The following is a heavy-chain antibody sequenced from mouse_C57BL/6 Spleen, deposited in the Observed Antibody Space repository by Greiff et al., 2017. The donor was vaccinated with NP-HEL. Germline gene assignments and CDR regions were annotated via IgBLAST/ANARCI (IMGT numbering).Heavy chain of an antibody. D-gene: IGHD2-3*01. Sequence: EVKLVESGGDLVKPGGSLKLSCAASGFTFSSYGMSWVRQTPDKRLEWVATISSGGSYTYYPDSVKGRFTISRDNAKNTLYLQMSSLKSEDTAMYYCARHDVYDGYTGYAMDYWGQGTSVTVS. CDR2: ISSGGSYT. CDR1: GFTFSSYG. CDR3: ARHDVYDGYTGYAMDY. J-gene: IGHJ4*01. V-gene: IGHV5-6*01.